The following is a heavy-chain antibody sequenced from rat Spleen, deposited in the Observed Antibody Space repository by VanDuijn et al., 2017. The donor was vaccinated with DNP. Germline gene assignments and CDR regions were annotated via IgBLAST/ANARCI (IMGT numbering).Heavy chain of an antibody. CDR1: GYSIISNY. V-gene: IGHV3-1*01. CDR3: VRWVRALDY. D-gene: IGHD4-1*01. J-gene: IGHJ2*01. Sequence: EVQLQESGPGLVKPSQSLSLTCSVTGYSIISNYWGWIRKFPGNKMEWIGHINYSGSTNYHPSLRSRISITRDTSKNQFFLQLNSVTTEDTATYYCVRWVRALDYWGKGVMVTVSS. CDR2: INYSGST.